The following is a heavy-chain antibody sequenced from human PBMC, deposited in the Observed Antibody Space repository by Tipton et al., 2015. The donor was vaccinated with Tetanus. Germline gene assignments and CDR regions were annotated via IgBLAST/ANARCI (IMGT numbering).Heavy chain of an antibody. CDR3: AAGWLSHVY. CDR2: ISSPGTTK. V-gene: IGHV3-48*03. J-gene: IGHJ4*02. Sequence: SLRLSCVTSGFTFSSFAMSWVRQATGKGLEWVSYISSPGTTKYYADSVKGRFTVSRDNAKSSLNLQMNSLRDDDTAVYYCAAGWLSHVYWCQGVLVTVSS. D-gene: IGHD5-12*01. CDR1: GFTFSSFA.